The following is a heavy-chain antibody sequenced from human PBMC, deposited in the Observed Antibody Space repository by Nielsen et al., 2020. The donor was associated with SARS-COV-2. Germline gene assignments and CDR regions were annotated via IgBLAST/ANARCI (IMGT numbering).Heavy chain of an antibody. Sequence: ETLSLTCTVSGGSISSYYWSWIRQPPGKGLEWIGYIYYSGSTNYNPSLKSRVTISVDTSKNQFSLKLSSVTAADTAVYYCARYQWVYAFDIWGQGTMVTVSS. CDR3: ARYQWVYAFDI. V-gene: IGHV4-59*01. CDR1: GGSISSYY. D-gene: IGHD1-26*01. CDR2: IYYSGST. J-gene: IGHJ3*02.